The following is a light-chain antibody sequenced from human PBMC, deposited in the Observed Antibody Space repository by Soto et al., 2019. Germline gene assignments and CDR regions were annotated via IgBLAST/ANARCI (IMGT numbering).Light chain of an antibody. CDR2: AAS. CDR1: QSISNY. V-gene: IGKV1-39*01. CDR3: QQSYSTPRT. J-gene: IGKJ2*02. Sequence: DIQMTQSPSSLSASVGDRVTITCRASQSISNYLNWYQQKPGKAPKLLIYAASSLQSGVPSRFSGSGSETDFTLTISSLQPEDFASYSCQQSYSTPRTVGQGTKLEIK.